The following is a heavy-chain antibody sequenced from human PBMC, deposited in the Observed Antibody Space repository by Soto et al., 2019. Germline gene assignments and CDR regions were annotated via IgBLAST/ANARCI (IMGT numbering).Heavy chain of an antibody. CDR3: AKDVEWDYWQQQPCCFDY. J-gene: IGHJ4*02. CDR1: GFTFSSYA. V-gene: IGHV3-23*01. Sequence: GGSLRLSCAASGFTFSSYAMSWVRQAPGKGLEWVSAISGSGGSTYYADSVKGRFTISRDNSKNTLYLQMNSLRAEDTAVYYCAKDVEWDYWQQQPCCFDYWGQGTLVTVSS. CDR2: ISGSGGST. D-gene: IGHD6-13*01.